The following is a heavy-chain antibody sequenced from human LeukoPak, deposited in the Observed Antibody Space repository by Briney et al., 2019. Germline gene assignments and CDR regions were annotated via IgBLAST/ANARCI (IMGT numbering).Heavy chain of an antibody. CDR1: GFAVSSSY. CDR3: ARDDTYGSGSYVYYFYGMDV. CDR2: ISYDGSNK. D-gene: IGHD3-10*01. Sequence: GGSLRLSCAASGFAVSSSYMYWVRQAPGKGLEWVAVISYDGSNKYYADSVKGRFTISRDNSKNTLYLQMNSLRAEDTAVYYCARDDTYGSGSYVYYFYGMDVWGQGTTVTVSS. V-gene: IGHV3-30-3*01. J-gene: IGHJ6*02.